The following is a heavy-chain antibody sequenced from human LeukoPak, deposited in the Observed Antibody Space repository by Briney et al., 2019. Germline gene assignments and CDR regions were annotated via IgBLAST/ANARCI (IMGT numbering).Heavy chain of an antibody. CDR1: GGSISSGGYY. V-gene: IGHV4-30-2*01. D-gene: IGHD3-3*01. CDR2: IYHSGST. J-gene: IGHJ4*02. Sequence: SETLSLTCTVSGGSISSGGYYWSWIRQPPGKGLEWIGYIYHSGSTYYNPSLKSRVTISVDRSKNQFSLKLSSVTAADTAVYYCATSIKNYDFWSGYYLFDYWGQGTLVTVSS. CDR3: ATSIKNYDFWSGYYLFDY.